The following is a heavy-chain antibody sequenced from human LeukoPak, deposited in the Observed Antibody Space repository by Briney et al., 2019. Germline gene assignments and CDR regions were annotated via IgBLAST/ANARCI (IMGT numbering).Heavy chain of an antibody. D-gene: IGHD1-26*01. Sequence: GGSLRLSCAASGFTFSSYSMNWVRQAPGKGLEWVSYITSSSSAIYYADSVKGRFTISRDNAKNSLYLQMNSLRAEDTAVYHCARVRGSYHFDYWGQGTLVTVSS. CDR3: ARVRGSYHFDY. V-gene: IGHV3-48*01. CDR1: GFTFSSYS. J-gene: IGHJ4*02. CDR2: ITSSSSAI.